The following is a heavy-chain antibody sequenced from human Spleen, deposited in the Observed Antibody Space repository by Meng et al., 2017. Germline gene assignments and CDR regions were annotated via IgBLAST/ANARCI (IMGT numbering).Heavy chain of an antibody. J-gene: IGHJ4*01. Sequence: QESGPGLVKPSGTLSLTCAVSGGSIRSSNWWSWVRQPPGKGLEWIGEIYHLGSTNYNPSLKSRVTISVDKSKTQFSLKVTSVTAADTAVYYCAVFSSGWGPFDCWGQGTLVTVSS. D-gene: IGHD6-19*01. CDR2: IYHLGST. CDR1: GGSIRSSNW. V-gene: IGHV4-4*02. CDR3: AVFSSGWGPFDC.